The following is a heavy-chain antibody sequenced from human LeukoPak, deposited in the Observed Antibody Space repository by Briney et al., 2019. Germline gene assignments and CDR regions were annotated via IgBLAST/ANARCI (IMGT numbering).Heavy chain of an antibody. CDR3: ARDVKTRYCSSTSCYVPFDY. D-gene: IGHD2-2*01. V-gene: IGHV3-48*04. Sequence: PGGSLRLSCAASGFTFSSYAMSWVRQAPGKGLEWISYISSSGSTIYYADSVKGRFTISRDNAKNSLYLQMNSLRAEDTAVYYCARDVKTRYCSSTSCYVPFDYWGQGTLVTVSS. CDR1: GFTFSSYA. J-gene: IGHJ4*02. CDR2: ISSSGSTI.